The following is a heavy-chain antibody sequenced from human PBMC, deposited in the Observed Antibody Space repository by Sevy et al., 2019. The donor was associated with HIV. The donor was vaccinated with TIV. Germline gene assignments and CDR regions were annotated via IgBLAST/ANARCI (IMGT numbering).Heavy chain of an antibody. J-gene: IGHJ4*02. CDR1: GFIFNSYV. V-gene: IGHV3-23*01. D-gene: IGHD1-26*01. Sequence: GGSLRLSCAASGFIFNSYVMSWVRQAPGKGLEWVSGISASGGSTFYADSVKGRFTISRDNFKNALYLEMNSLRVEDTAVSYCAGAGMGAKGFDYWGQGTLVTVSS. CDR3: AGAGMGAKGFDY. CDR2: ISASGGST.